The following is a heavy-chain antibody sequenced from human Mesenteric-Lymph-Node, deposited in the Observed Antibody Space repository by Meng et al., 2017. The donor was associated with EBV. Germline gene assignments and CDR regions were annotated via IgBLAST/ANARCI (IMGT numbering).Heavy chain of an antibody. CDR2: IFYSGST. CDR3: ARQRPSDYYDRGLYLDS. J-gene: IGHJ4*02. D-gene: IGHD3-22*01. V-gene: IGHV4-30-4*01. CDR1: GGSISSGGYY. Sequence: QVQLQESGPGLVKPSQTLSLTCAVSGGSISSGGYYWNWIRQPPGKGLEWIGYIFYSGSTYYNPSLKSRVTISVDTSKNQFSLNLSSVTTADTAVYYCARQRPSDYYDRGLYLDSGGQGTLVTVS.